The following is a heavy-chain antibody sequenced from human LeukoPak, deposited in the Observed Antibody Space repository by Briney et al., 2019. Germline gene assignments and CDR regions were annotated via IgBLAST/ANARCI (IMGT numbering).Heavy chain of an antibody. Sequence: GGSLRLSCAASGFTFSGTTMHWVRQASGKGLEWVSYISRSSSTIYYADSVKGRFTISRDNSKNTLYLQMNSLRAEDTAVYYCAKDRSGSSWSPPYYYYMDVWGKGTTVTVSS. CDR2: ISRSSSTI. CDR1: GFTFSGTT. D-gene: IGHD6-13*01. J-gene: IGHJ6*03. V-gene: IGHV3-48*01. CDR3: AKDRSGSSWSPPYYYYMDV.